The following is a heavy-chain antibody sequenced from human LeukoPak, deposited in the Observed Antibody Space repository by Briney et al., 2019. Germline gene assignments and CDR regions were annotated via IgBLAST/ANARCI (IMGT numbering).Heavy chain of an antibody. CDR3: TRIFYYGTRGYYPDF. Sequence: GGSPRLSCAASGFTFSDHHMDWVRQAPGKGLEWIGRSKNKDYAYSTVYAASVKGRFTFSRDDPKSSLYLQMNSLTTEDTAVYYCTRIFYYGTRGYYPDFWGQGTLVTVSS. J-gene: IGHJ4*02. D-gene: IGHD3-22*01. CDR2: SKNKDYAYST. V-gene: IGHV3-72*01. CDR1: GFTFSDHH.